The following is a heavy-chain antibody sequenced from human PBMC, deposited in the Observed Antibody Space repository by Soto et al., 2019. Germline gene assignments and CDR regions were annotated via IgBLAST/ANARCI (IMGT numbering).Heavy chain of an antibody. CDR2: IWYDGSNK. CDR1: GFTFSSYG. V-gene: IGHV3-33*01. Sequence: GGSLRLSCAASGFTFSSYGMHWVRQAPGKGLEWVAVIWYDGSNKYYADSVKGRFTISRDNSKNTLYLQMNSLRAEDTAVYYCARDPGWPRTYCYGRDVWGQGTTVTVSS. CDR3: ARDPGWPRTYCYGRDV. J-gene: IGHJ6*02.